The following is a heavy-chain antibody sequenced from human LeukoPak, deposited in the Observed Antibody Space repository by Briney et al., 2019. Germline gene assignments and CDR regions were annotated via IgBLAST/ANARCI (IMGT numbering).Heavy chain of an antibody. J-gene: IGHJ4*02. CDR2: INPSGGST. CDR1: GYTFTSYY. V-gene: IGHV1-46*01. CDR3: ARSGTYYYDSSGYYSDY. Sequence: ASVKVSCKASGYTFTSYYMHWVRQAPGQGLEWMGIINPSGGSTSYAQKFQGRVTMTRDTSTSTVYMELSSLRSEDTAVYYCARSGTYYYDSSGYYSDYWGQGTLVTISS. D-gene: IGHD3-22*01.